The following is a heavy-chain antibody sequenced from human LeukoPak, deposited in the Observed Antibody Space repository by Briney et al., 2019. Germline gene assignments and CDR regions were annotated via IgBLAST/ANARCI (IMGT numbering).Heavy chain of an antibody. Sequence: QPGGSLRLSCAASGFTFSSNTMSWVRQAPGKGLEWVSVISGSGGNTYYADSVKGRFTISRDNSKNTLYLQMNSLRAEDTAVYYCSKLRSSVPAAAYNNWGQGILVTVSS. CDR3: SKLRSSVPAAAYNN. V-gene: IGHV3-23*01. D-gene: IGHD2-2*01. J-gene: IGHJ4*02. CDR2: ISGSGGNT. CDR1: GFTFSSNT.